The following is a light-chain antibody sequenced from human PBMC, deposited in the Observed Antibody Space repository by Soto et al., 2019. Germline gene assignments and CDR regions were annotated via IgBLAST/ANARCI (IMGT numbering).Light chain of an antibody. CDR2: DVS. J-gene: IGLJ1*01. CDR3: SSYTSSITLV. V-gene: IGLV2-14*01. Sequence: QSVLNQPASVSGSPGQSITISCTGTSSEVGSYDYVSWYQQHPGKAPQLMIYDVSDRPSGVSNRFSGSKSGNTASLTFSGLQAEDEADYYCSSYTSSITLVFGTGTKVTVL. CDR1: SSEVGSYDY.